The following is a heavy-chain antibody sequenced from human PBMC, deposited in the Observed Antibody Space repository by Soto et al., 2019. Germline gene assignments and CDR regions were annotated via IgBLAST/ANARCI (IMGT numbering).Heavy chain of an antibody. D-gene: IGHD3-3*01. CDR2: FDPEDGET. CDR3: ATARPFLEWLFMMGPVAWFDP. CDR1: GYTLTELS. J-gene: IGHJ5*02. V-gene: IGHV1-24*01. Sequence: ASVKVSCKVSGYTLTELSMHWVRQAPGKGLEWMGGFDPEDGETIYAQKFQGRVTMTEDTSTDTAYMELSSLRSEDTAVYYCATARPFLEWLFMMGPVAWFDPWGQGTLVTVSS.